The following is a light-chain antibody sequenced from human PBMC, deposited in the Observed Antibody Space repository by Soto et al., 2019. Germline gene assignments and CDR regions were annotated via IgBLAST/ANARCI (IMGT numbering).Light chain of an antibody. J-gene: IGKJ4*01. CDR1: QSVSSTY. CDR2: DSS. Sequence: EIVLTQSPGTLSLSPGERATLSCRASQSVSSTYLAWYQQRPGQAPRLLIYDSSGRATGIPDRFSGSGSGTDFTLTISRLEPEDFAVYYCQQYSSSPLTFGGGTKVDI. V-gene: IGKV3-20*01. CDR3: QQYSSSPLT.